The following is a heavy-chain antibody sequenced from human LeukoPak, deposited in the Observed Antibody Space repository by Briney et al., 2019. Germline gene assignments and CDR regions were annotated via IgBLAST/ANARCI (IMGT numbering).Heavy chain of an antibody. CDR1: GFTFSDYS. V-gene: IGHV3-48*04. Sequence: QSGGSLRLSCGASGFTFSDYSMNWVRQAPGKGLEWISYVGISSGNTKYAASVKGRFTISGDSAKNSVFLQMNNLRVEDTAVCYCARDHRYAFDNWGQGTLVTVSS. J-gene: IGHJ4*02. D-gene: IGHD5-12*01. CDR2: VGISSGNT. CDR3: ARDHRYAFDN.